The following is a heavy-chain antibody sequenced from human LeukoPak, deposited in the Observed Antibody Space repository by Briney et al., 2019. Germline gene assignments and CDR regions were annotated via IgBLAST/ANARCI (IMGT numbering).Heavy chain of an antibody. CDR3: TRDWRNLGYDY. CDR2: IEGDGNRI. CDR1: GFTLSAYW. Sequence: GGSLRLPCAASGFTLSAYWMHRVRQAPGKGLMWVSRIEGDGNRITYADSVKGRFTISRDNAKNTLYLQMNSLRAEDTAVYYCTRDWRNLGYDYWGQGTLVTVSS. D-gene: IGHD5-12*01. V-gene: IGHV3-74*01. J-gene: IGHJ4*02.